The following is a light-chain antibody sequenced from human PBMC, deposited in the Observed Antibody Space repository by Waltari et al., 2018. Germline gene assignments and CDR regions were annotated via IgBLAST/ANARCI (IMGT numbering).Light chain of an antibody. CDR3: MLSYSGAWV. V-gene: IGLV7-46*01. Sequence: QAVVTQEPSLTVSPGGTVTLTCGSSTGAVTSGHSPPPPQQKPGQAPRTLIYDTNNKPSWTPGRFSGSLLGGKAALTLSGAQPEDEAEYYCMLSYSGAWVFGGGTKVTVL. J-gene: IGLJ2*01. CDR1: TGAVTSGHS. CDR2: DTN.